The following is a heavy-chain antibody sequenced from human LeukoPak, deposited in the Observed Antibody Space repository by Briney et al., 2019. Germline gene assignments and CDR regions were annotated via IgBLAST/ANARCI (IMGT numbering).Heavy chain of an antibody. CDR1: GFTFSSYA. J-gene: IGHJ3*02. Sequence: PGGSLRLSCAASGFTFSSYAMHWVRQAPGKGLEWVSYISNSGNIIHYADSVKGRFTISRDNAKNSLHLQMNSLSAEDTAVYYCARETLGVTAFDIWGQGTMVTVSS. V-gene: IGHV3-48*04. CDR2: ISNSGNII. D-gene: IGHD2-21*02. CDR3: ARETLGVTAFDI.